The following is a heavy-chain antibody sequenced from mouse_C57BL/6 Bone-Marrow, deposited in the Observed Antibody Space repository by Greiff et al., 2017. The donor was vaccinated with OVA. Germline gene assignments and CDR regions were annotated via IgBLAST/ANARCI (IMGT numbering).Heavy chain of an antibody. CDR3: ARDPGNFYYAMDY. V-gene: IGHV3-5*01. Sequence: EVQLQQSGPGLVKPSQTVFLTCTVTGISITTGNYRWSWIRQFPGNKLEWIGYIYYSGTITYNPSLTSRTTITRDTPKNQFFLEMNSLTAEDTATYYCARDPGNFYYAMDYWGQGTSVTVSS. J-gene: IGHJ4*01. D-gene: IGHD2-1*01. CDR1: GISITTGNYR. CDR2: IYYSGTI.